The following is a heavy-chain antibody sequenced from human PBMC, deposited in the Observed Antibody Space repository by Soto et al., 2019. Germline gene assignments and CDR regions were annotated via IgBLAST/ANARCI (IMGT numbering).Heavy chain of an antibody. D-gene: IGHD6-13*01. CDR1: GGSINSGGYY. CDR2: IFYSGST. J-gene: IGHJ4*02. Sequence: QVQLQESGPGLVKPSQTLSLICTVSGGSINSGGYYWNWIRQHPGKGLEWIGYIFYSGSTYYNPFLRSRLTISADTSENQFSLNLSSVTAADTAVYFCARGYRQSGYSSSWVFDYWGQGTLVTVSS. V-gene: IGHV4-31*03. CDR3: ARGYRQSGYSSSWVFDY.